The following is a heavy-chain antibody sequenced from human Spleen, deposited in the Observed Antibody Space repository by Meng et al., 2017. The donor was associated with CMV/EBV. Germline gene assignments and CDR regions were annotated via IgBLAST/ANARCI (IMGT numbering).Heavy chain of an antibody. CDR1: GFTFSSYS. J-gene: IGHJ4*02. Sequence: GGSLRLSCAASGFTFSSYSLNWVRQAPGKGLEWVSSISRDSGYIYYADSVKGRFTISRDNAKNSLYLQMTSLRAEDTAVYYCAKAGGQLVLSYWGQGTLVTVSS. D-gene: IGHD6-6*01. CDR2: ISRDSGYI. V-gene: IGHV3-21*04. CDR3: AKAGGQLVLSY.